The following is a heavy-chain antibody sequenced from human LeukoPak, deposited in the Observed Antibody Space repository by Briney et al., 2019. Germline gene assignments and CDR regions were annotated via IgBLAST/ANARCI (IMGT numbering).Heavy chain of an antibody. CDR1: GSRFTNFW. J-gene: IGHJ6*04. V-gene: IGHV5-51*01. CDR2: IYLGDSDT. D-gene: IGHD2-2*01. CDR3: GVCSSPSCPKYYGMAV. Sequence: GESLKTPCQGSGSRFTNFWIAWVPQLPGKDLEWVGIIYLGDSDTRYSTSFQGQVTISADKSISTAYLQWSSLKASDTAMYYCGVCSSPSCPKYYGMAVWGKGTTVTVSS.